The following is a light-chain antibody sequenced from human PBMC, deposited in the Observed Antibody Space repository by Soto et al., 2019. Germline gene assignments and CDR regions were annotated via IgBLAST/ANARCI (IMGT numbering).Light chain of an antibody. V-gene: IGKV3-20*01. Sequence: MVLAESPGTMSLSPGERATLSCRASQSGSDSYLAGYQQKPGQAPRLLIYGASSRATGIPDRFSGSGSGTDFTLTVSRLEPEDFAVYYCQPYAASPVWPFGQRTKV. CDR2: GAS. J-gene: IGKJ1*01. CDR1: QSGSDSY. CDR3: QPYAASPVWP.